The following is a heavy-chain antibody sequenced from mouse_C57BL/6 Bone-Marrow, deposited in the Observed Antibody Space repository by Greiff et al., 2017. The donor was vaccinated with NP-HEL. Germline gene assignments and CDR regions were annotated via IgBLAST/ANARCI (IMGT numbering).Heavy chain of an antibody. CDR3: ARAFYYGSSWGFAY. V-gene: IGHV1-42*01. CDR2: INPSTGGT. CDR1: GYSFTGYY. J-gene: IGHJ3*01. Sequence: EVQRVESGPELVKPGASVKISCKASGYSFTGYYMNWVKQSPEKSLEWIGEINPSTGGTTYIQKFKAKATLTVDKSSSTAYMQLKSLTSEDSAVYYGARAFYYGSSWGFAYWGQGTLVTVSA. D-gene: IGHD1-1*01.